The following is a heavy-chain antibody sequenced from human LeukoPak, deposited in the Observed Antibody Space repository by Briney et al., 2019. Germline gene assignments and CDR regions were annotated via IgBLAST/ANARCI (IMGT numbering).Heavy chain of an antibody. Sequence: ASVKVSCEASGYTFTSYYIHWLRQAPGQGPEWMGIINLIGGTTHYAQKFQGRVTMTEDTSTDTAYMELSSLRSEDTAVYYCATANYYGSELDYWGQGTLVTVSS. CDR1: GYTFTSYY. CDR3: ATANYYGSELDY. D-gene: IGHD3-10*01. CDR2: INLIGGTT. J-gene: IGHJ4*02. V-gene: IGHV1-46*01.